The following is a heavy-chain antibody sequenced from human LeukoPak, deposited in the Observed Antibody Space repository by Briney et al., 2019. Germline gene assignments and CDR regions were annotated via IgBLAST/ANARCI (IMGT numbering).Heavy chain of an antibody. D-gene: IGHD4-17*01. J-gene: IGHJ2*01. Sequence: PSETLSLTCTVSGASISSYYWSWLRQPAGQGLEWIGRIHTSGNTNYNPSLKSRVTMSVDTSKNQFSLKLNSVTAADTAVYYCARSLHYGDYNNWNFDLWGRGTLVTVSS. CDR2: IHTSGNT. CDR3: ARSLHYGDYNNWNFDL. V-gene: IGHV4-4*07. CDR1: GASISSYY.